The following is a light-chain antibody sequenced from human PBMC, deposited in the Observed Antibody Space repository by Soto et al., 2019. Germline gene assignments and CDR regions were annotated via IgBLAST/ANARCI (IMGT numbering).Light chain of an antibody. CDR1: QTVSSW. Sequence: DIQMTQFPSTLSASIGDRVTITCRASQTVSSWLAWYQQKPGKAPILLIYKASNLESGVPSRFSGSGSGTEFSLTISSLQPDDFATYYCQQYNPYSPYTFGQGTRLEIK. V-gene: IGKV1-5*03. CDR2: KAS. CDR3: QQYNPYSPYT. J-gene: IGKJ2*01.